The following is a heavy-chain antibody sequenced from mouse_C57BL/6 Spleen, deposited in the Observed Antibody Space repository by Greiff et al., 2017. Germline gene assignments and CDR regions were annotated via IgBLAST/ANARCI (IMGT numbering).Heavy chain of an antibody. J-gene: IGHJ1*03. Sequence: VQLQESGPGLVAPSQSLSITCTVSGFSFTSYGVDWVRQSPGKGLEWLGVIWGVGSTNYNSALKSRLSISKDNSKSQVFLKMNSLQTDDTAMYYCARASDYSNWYFDVWGTGTTVTVSS. CDR1: GFSFTSYG. CDR3: ARASDYSNWYFDV. V-gene: IGHV2-6*01. CDR2: IWGVGST. D-gene: IGHD2-5*01.